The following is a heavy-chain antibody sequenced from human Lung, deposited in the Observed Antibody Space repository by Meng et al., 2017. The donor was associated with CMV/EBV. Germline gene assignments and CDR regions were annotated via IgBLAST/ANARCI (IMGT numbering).Heavy chain of an antibody. CDR2: LGAHPGDT. D-gene: IGHD3-10*01. V-gene: IGHV1-18*01. CDR1: DHPFPGYG. CDR3: ARGTPGRSYCDY. Sequence: VRLVQYGAEWKQPGASVKVACKASDHPFPGYGVFWVRHAPGQGLEWMAWLGAHPGDTSHAPRFLGRVTVTADTATATAYMELRSLRSDDTAVYYCARGTPGRSYCDYWGLGTLVTVSS. J-gene: IGHJ4*02.